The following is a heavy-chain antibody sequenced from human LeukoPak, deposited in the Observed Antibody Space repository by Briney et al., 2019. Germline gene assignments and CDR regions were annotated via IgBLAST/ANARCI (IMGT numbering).Heavy chain of an antibody. CDR1: GLTFSSYS. V-gene: IGHV3-21*01. J-gene: IGHJ4*02. Sequence: GGSLRLSCAASGLTFSSYSMNWVRQAPGKGLEWVSSISSSSSYIYYADSVKGRFTISRDNAKNSLYLQMNSLRAEDTAVYYCARDDGSGSSYYFDYWGQGTLVTVSS. CDR3: ARDDGSGSSYYFDY. D-gene: IGHD3-10*01. CDR2: ISSSSSYI.